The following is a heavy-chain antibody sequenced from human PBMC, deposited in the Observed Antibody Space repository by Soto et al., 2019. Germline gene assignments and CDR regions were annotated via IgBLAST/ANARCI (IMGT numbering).Heavy chain of an antibody. D-gene: IGHD3-10*01. J-gene: IGHJ4*01. Sequence: PWGSLLLSCAASGFSFHSYTMNWVRQAPGNGLDLFSSISGAGAYIYYTDSVKGRFTISRDNPKKSLFLQMNRLRAEDTAVYYCASLSRFAFDFWGQGTLVTVSS. CDR1: GFSFHSYT. V-gene: IGHV3-21*04. CDR2: ISGAGAYI. CDR3: ASLSRFAFDF.